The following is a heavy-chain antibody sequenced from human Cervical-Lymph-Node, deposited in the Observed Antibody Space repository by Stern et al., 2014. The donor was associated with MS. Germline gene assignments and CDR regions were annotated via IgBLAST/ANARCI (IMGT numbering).Heavy chain of an antibody. CDR2: ISWNSGTI. J-gene: IGHJ4*02. CDR3: ARVTMAGFKYFFDY. V-gene: IGHV3-9*01. CDR1: GFTFNDYA. Sequence: EVQLVESGGGLVQPGRSLRLSCAASGFTFNDYAMHWVRQAPGKGLEWVSGISWNSGTIGYADSVKGRFIISRDNAKNSLYVQMNSLRAEDTALYYCARVTMAGFKYFFDYWGQGTLVTVSS. D-gene: IGHD6-19*01.